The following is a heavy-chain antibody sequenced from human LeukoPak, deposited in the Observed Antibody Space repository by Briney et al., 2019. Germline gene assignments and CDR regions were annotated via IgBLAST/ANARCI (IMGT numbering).Heavy chain of an antibody. D-gene: IGHD6-19*01. J-gene: IGHJ3*02. CDR2: ISSSSSYI. CDR3: ARGGSSGWWAFDI. Sequence: GGSLRLSCAASGFTFSSYSMNWVRQAPGKRLEWVSSISSSSSYIYYADSVKGRFTISRDNAKNSLYLQMNSLRAEDTAVYYCARGGSSGWWAFDIWGQGTMVTVSS. CDR1: GFTFSSYS. V-gene: IGHV3-21*01.